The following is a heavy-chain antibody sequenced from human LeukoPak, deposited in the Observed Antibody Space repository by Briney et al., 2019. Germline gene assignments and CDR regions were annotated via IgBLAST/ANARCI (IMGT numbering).Heavy chain of an antibody. J-gene: IGHJ3*02. CDR3: AKEKSQCSGGSCSYAFDI. Sequence: GGSLRLSCAASGFTFSTYAMRWVRQTPGKGLEWVSTISGSGGSTNCADSVKGRFTISRDNSKNTLYLQMNSLRAEDTALYYCAKEKSQCSGGSCSYAFDIWGQGTMVTVSS. D-gene: IGHD2-15*01. V-gene: IGHV3-23*01. CDR2: ISGSGGST. CDR1: GFTFSTYA.